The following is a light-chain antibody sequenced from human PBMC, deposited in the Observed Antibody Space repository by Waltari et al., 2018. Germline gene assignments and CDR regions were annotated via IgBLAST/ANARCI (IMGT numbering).Light chain of an antibody. CDR3: QSYDSALRNVV. Sequence: QSALTQPPSLSGAPGQRVSISCTGKTPNFGAGYDVHWYQQLPGAAPKLLIYDNSNRPSGVPDRFSGSKSGTSASLAITGLQADDEADYYCQSYDSALRNVVFGGGTKLTV. CDR1: TPNFGAGYD. V-gene: IGLV1-40*01. J-gene: IGLJ2*01. CDR2: DNS.